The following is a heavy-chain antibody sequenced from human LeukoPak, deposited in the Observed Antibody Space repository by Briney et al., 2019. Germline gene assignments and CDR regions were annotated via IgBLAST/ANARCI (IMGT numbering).Heavy chain of an antibody. J-gene: IGHJ4*02. CDR2: INSDGSST. CDR3: ARARSYDYVWGSYPDY. CDR1: GFTFSSYW. D-gene: IGHD3-16*02. V-gene: IGHV3-74*01. Sequence: PGGSLRLSCAASGFTFSSYWMHWVRQAPGQGLVWVSRINSDGSSTSYADSVKGRFTISRDNAKNTLYLQMNSLRAEDTAVYYCARARSYDYVWGSYPDYWGQGTLVTVSS.